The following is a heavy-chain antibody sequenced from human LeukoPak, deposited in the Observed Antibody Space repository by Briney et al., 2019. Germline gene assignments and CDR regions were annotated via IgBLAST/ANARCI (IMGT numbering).Heavy chain of an antibody. D-gene: IGHD3-10*01. J-gene: IGHJ4*02. CDR1: GFTFSSYA. V-gene: IGHV3-23*01. CDR3: AKDYGSGSYGLRYYFDY. CDR2: ISGSGGST. Sequence: TGGSLRLSCAASGFTFSSYAMSWVRQAPGKGLERVSAISGSGGSTYYADSVKGRFTTSRDNSKNTLYLQMNSLRAEDTAVYYCAKDYGSGSYGLRYYFDYWGQGTLVTVSS.